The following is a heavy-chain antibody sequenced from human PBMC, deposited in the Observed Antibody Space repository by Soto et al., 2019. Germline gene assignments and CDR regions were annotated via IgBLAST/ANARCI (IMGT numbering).Heavy chain of an antibody. Sequence: QVQLVESGGGVVQPGRSLRLSCAASGFTFSSYGMHWVRQAPGKGLEWVAVIWYDGSNKYYADSVKGRFTISRDNSKSTLYLQMNSLRAEDTAVYYCVGSYYIWFDPWGQGTLVTVSA. CDR2: IWYDGSNK. J-gene: IGHJ5*02. V-gene: IGHV3-33*01. CDR3: VGSYYIWFDP. D-gene: IGHD1-26*01. CDR1: GFTFSSYG.